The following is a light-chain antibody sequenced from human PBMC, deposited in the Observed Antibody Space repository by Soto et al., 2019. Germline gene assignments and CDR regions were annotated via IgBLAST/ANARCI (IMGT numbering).Light chain of an antibody. Sequence: EIVLTQSPGTLSLSPGERATLSCRASQSLSSGYLAWYQQKPGQAPRILIYAASSRDTGIPDRFSGSGSGTDFSLTINRLEPEDSAVYYCQQYDTSPRTFGQGTKVEI. CDR2: AAS. J-gene: IGKJ1*01. CDR1: QSLSSGY. V-gene: IGKV3-20*01. CDR3: QQYDTSPRT.